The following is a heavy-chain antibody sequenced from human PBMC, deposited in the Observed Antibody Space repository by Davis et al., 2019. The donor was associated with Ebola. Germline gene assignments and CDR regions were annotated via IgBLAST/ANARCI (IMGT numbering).Heavy chain of an antibody. CDR2: ISGDDGGT. D-gene: IGHD3-22*01. CDR1: GFSFSSHS. CDR3: ARRRWSSSGCIFS. Sequence: GESLKISCAASGFSFSSHSMNWVRQAPGKGLEWLSYISGDDGGTTYTDSVKGRFTISRDDAQNSLFLEMNSLRDEDTAVYYCARRRWSSSGCIFSWGQGTMVTVSS. V-gene: IGHV3-48*02. J-gene: IGHJ3*01.